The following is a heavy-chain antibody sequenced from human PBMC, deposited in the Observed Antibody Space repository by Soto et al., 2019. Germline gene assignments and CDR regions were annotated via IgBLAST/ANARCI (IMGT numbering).Heavy chain of an antibody. CDR2: IIPIFGTA. Sequence: ASVKVSCKASGGTFSSYAISWVRQAPGQGLEWMGGIIPIFGTANYAQKFQGRVTITADESTSTAYMELSSLRSEDTAVYYCARPRRVDTAMVRPFDYWGQGTLVTVSS. CDR1: GGTFSSYA. J-gene: IGHJ4*02. CDR3: ARPRRVDTAMVRPFDY. D-gene: IGHD5-18*01. V-gene: IGHV1-69*13.